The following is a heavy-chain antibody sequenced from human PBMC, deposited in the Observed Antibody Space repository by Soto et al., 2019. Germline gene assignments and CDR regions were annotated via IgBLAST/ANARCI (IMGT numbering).Heavy chain of an antibody. CDR3: ARDAVAYDILTGYQTYYYGMDV. D-gene: IGHD3-9*01. J-gene: IGHJ6*02. Sequence: PGGSLRLSCAASGFTFSSYGMHWVRQATGKGLEWVSAIGTAGDTYYPGSVKGRFTISRENAKNSLYLQMNSLRAEDTAVYYCARDAVAYDILTGYQTYYYGMDVWGQGTTVTVSS. V-gene: IGHV3-13*04. CDR1: GFTFSSYG. CDR2: IGTAGDT.